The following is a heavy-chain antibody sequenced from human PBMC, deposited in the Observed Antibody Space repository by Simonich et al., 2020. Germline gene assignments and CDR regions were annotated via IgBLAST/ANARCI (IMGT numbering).Heavy chain of an antibody. CDR1: GGSISSSNW. J-gene: IGHJ4*02. D-gene: IGHD5-18*01. Sequence: QVQLQESGPGLVTPSGTLSPTCAVSGGSISSSNWWSWVRPHPGKGLEWIGEIYHSGRTNYNPSLKSRVTISVDKSKNQFSLKLSSVTAADTAVYYCARVPFTAMVLFDYWGQGTLVTVSS. V-gene: IGHV4-4*02. CDR2: IYHSGRT. CDR3: ARVPFTAMVLFDY.